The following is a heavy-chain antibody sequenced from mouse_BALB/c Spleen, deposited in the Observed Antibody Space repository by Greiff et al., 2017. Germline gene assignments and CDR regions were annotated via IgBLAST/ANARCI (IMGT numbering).Heavy chain of an antibody. V-gene: IGHV2-6-7*01. D-gene: IGHD2-12*01. CDR1: GFSLTGYG. CDR2: IWGDGST. Sequence: QVQLKESGPGLVAPSQSLSITCTVSGFSLTGYGVNWVRQPPGKGLEWLGMIWGDGSTDYNSALKSILSISKDNSKSQVFLKMNSLQTDDTARYYCARVANTLTTVAAYWGQGTLVTVSA. J-gene: IGHJ3*01. CDR3: ARVANTLTTVAAY.